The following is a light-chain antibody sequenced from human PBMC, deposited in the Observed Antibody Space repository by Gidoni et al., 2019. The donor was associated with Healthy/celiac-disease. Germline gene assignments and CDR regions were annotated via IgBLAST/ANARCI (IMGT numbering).Light chain of an antibody. J-gene: IGLJ2*01. CDR2: DFS. CDR3: CSYAGSYTYVV. CDR1: SSDVGGYNY. V-gene: IGLV2-11*01. Sequence: QSALTQRRSVSESPGQSVTISCTGTSSDVGGYNYVSCYQQHPGKAPKLMIYDFSKRPSGVPDRFSGSKSGNTASLTISGLQAEDEADYYCCSYAGSYTYVVFGGGTKLTVL.